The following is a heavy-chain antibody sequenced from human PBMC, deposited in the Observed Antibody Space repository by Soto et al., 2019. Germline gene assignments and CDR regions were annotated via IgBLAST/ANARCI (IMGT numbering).Heavy chain of an antibody. CDR3: ARGTHMNTGAPSAWCDP. Sequence: QVQLVESGGGVVQPGRSLRLSCAASGFTFSSYAMHWVRQAPGKGLEWVAVISYDGSNKYYADSVKGRFTISRDNSKNTLYVQMNSLRAEDKAVYDCARGTHMNTGAPSAWCDPWGQGTLVTVSS. D-gene: IGHD4-17*01. V-gene: IGHV3-30-3*01. CDR1: GFTFSSYA. J-gene: IGHJ5*02. CDR2: ISYDGSNK.